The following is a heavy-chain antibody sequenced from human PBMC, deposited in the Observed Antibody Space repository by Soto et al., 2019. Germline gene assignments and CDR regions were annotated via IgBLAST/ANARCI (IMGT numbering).Heavy chain of an antibody. CDR1: GGSVSSGSYY. CDR2: IYYSGST. Sequence: QVQLQESGPGLVKPSETLSLTCTVSGGSVSSGSYYWSWIRQPPGKGLEWIGYIYYSGSTNYNPSLQSRVTISVDTSKNQFSLKLSSVTAADTAVYYCARHAVAVTNWFDPWGQGTLVTVSS. V-gene: IGHV4-61*01. J-gene: IGHJ5*02. CDR3: ARHAVAVTNWFDP. D-gene: IGHD6-19*01.